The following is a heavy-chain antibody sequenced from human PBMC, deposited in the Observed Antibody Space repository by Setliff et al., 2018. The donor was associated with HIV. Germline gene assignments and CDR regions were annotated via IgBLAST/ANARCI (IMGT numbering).Heavy chain of an antibody. CDR3: ARVGDFYDGSGHYSVLDAFDM. V-gene: IGHV4-34*01. CDR1: GGSFSGYF. Sequence: PSETLSLTCAVYGGSFSGYFWTWIRQAPQKRLEWIGEINHGGDTNYNPSLKSRVTISVDTSKNQFSLKLSSVTAADTAVYYCARVGDFYDGSGHYSVLDAFDMWGQGTKVTVSS. J-gene: IGHJ3*02. CDR2: INHGGDT. D-gene: IGHD3-22*01.